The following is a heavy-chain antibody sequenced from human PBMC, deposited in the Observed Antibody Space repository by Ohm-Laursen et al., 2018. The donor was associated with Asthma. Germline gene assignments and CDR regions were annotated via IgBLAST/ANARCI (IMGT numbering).Heavy chain of an antibody. Sequence: SLRLSCTASGYTFSRYSIHWVRQIPGKGLEWVASISTASSFIYYADSVRGRFTTSRDNARNSVYLQMNSLRAEDTAVYYCAKDPSIAAEAGDYWGQGTLVTVSS. D-gene: IGHD6-13*01. CDR2: ISTASSFI. J-gene: IGHJ4*02. CDR1: GYTFSRYS. CDR3: AKDPSIAAEAGDY. V-gene: IGHV3-21*01.